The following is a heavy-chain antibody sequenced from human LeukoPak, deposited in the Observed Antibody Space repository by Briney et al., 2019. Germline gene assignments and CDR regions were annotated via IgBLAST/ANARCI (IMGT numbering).Heavy chain of an antibody. CDR1: EFAFGSYA. CDR3: AKDLVGAFDM. V-gene: IGHV3-23*01. CDR2: ISGSGDAT. J-gene: IGHJ3*02. Sequence: PGGSLRLSCAASEFAFGSYAMSWVRQAPGKGLEWVSSISGSGDATYYADSVKGRFTISRDNSKNTLSLQMNSLSVEDTAVYYCAKDLVGAFDMWGQGTMVTVSS. D-gene: IGHD1-26*01.